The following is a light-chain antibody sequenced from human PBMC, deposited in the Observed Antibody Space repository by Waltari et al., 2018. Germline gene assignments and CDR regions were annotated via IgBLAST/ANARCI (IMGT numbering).Light chain of an antibody. J-gene: IGKJ4*02. CDR2: AAS. CDR1: QGISTW. V-gene: IGKV1-12*01. CDR3: QQANSLPL. Sequence: DIQMTQSPSSVSASVGDRVTITCRASQGISTWLGWYQQKPGKAPKPLVYAASSLQSGVPSRFSGSGSGTEFTLTISSLQPEDFATYYCQQANSLPLFGGGTKVEFK.